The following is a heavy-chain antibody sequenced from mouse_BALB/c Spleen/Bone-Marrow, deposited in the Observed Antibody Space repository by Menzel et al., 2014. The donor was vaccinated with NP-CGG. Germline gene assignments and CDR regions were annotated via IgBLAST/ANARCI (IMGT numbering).Heavy chain of an antibody. CDR2: ISTYSGNT. Sequence: QVQLQQSGPELVRPGVSVKISCKGSGYTFTDYAMHWVKQSHAKSLEWIGVISTYSGNTNYNQKFKGKATMTVDKSSSTAYMELARLTSEDSAIYYWARAGYGSSYDWFAYWGQGTLVTVSA. J-gene: IGHJ3*01. D-gene: IGHD1-1*01. CDR3: ARAGYGSSYDWFAY. V-gene: IGHV1-67*01. CDR1: GYTFTDYA.